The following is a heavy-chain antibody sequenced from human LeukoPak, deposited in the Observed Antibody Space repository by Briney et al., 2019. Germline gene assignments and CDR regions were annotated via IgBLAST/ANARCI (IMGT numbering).Heavy chain of an antibody. D-gene: IGHD4-17*01. CDR3: ATDTGHGYFES. CDR2: IRQEGIKK. V-gene: IGHV3-7*01. J-gene: IGHJ4*02. CDR1: GFIFSNYW. Sequence: GSLRLSCAASGFIFSNYWMSWLRQAPGKGLEWVANIRQEGIKKNYVDSVDGRFTISRDNAQNSVYLQMTSLRVEDTAVYYCATDTGHGYFESWGQGTLVTVS.